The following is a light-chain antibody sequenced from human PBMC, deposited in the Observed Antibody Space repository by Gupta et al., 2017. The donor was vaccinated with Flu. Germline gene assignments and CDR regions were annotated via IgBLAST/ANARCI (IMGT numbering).Light chain of an antibody. V-gene: IGKV4-1*01. J-gene: IGKJ2*01. CDR1: QSVLYSSNNKNY. CDR3: QQYYSSPYT. Sequence: ATINCKSSQSVLYSSNNKNYVAWYQQKPGQPPKLLIYWASTRESGVPDRFSGSGSGTDFTLTISSLQAEDVAVYYCQQYYSSPYTFGQGTKVEIK. CDR2: WAS.